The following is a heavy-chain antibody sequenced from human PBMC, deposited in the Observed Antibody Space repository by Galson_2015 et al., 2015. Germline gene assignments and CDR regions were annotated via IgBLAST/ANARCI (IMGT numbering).Heavy chain of an antibody. D-gene: IGHD6-19*01. V-gene: IGHV3-11*06. J-gene: IGHJ4*02. CDR1: GFIFSDYY. Sequence: SLRLSCAASGFIFSDYYMSWIRQAPGKGLEWVAHITDRSTYTNYADSVKGRFTVSRDNAQNSLFLQMNSLTAEDTAVYYCATFSRLVRGLADNWGQGTLVTVSS. CDR2: ITDRSTYT. CDR3: ATFSRLVRGLADN.